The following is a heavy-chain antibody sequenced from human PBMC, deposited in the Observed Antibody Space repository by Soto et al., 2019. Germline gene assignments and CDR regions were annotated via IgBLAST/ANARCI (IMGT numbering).Heavy chain of an antibody. J-gene: IGHJ4*02. CDR2: IGSLSGHI. V-gene: IGHV3-21*01. Sequence: EVRLVESGGGLVKPGESLRLSCAASGFTFSSYAMIWVRQAPGRGLEWVSSIGSLSGHIDYADSVRGRFTISRDNAKNSLFLQMDGLTAADTAVYYCGRAKWGRQLYCFDYGGQGTLVTVSS. CDR3: GRAKWGRQLYCFDY. D-gene: IGHD1-1*01. CDR1: GFTFSSYA.